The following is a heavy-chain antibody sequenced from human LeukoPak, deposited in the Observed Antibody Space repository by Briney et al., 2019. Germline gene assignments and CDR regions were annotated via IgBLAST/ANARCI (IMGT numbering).Heavy chain of an antibody. Sequence: GEFLKTSSKGSGYSFTSYWIGWVRPMPREGLGWIGIIYSGDSDPRYSTSFQGQVTISADKSISTAYLQWSSLKASDTTMYYCARSSGNTMVRGVPYYFDYWGQGTLVTVSS. CDR2: IYSGDSDP. J-gene: IGHJ4*01. D-gene: IGHD3-10*01. CDR3: ARSSGNTMVRGVPYYFDY. CDR1: GYSFTSYW. V-gene: IGHV5-51*01.